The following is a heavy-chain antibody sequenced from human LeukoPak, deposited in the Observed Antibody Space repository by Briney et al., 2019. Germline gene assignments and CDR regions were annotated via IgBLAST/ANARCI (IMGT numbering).Heavy chain of an antibody. CDR3: ARHRGGERDYYDSSKRYYYYYYMDV. CDR1: GYSFTSYW. V-gene: IGHV5-51*01. CDR2: IYPGDSDT. J-gene: IGHJ6*03. D-gene: IGHD3-22*01. Sequence: GESLKISCKGSGYSFTSYWIGWVRQMPGKGLEWMGIIYPGDSDTRYSPSFQGQVTISADKSISTAYLQWSSLKASDTAMYYCARHRGGERDYYDSSKRYYYYYYMDVWGKGTTVTVSS.